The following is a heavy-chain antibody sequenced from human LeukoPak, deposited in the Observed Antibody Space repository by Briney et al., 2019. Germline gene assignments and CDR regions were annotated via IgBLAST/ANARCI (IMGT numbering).Heavy chain of an antibody. Sequence: SETLTLTCTVSGGSISSYYWSWIRQPPGKGLEWIGYIYYSGSTNYNPSLKSRVTISVDTSKNQFSLKLSSVTAADTAVYYCARDHYYDSSGYRAYSNWFDPWGQGTLVTVSS. CDR1: GGSISSYY. J-gene: IGHJ5*02. CDR3: ARDHYYDSSGYRAYSNWFDP. V-gene: IGHV4-59*12. D-gene: IGHD3-22*01. CDR2: IYYSGST.